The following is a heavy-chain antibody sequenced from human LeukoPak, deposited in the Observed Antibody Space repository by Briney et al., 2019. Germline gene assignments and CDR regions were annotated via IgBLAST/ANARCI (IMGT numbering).Heavy chain of an antibody. CDR2: IIPIFGTA. D-gene: IGHD6-13*01. CDR1: GGTFISYA. Sequence: GASVKVSCKASGGTFISYAINWVRQAPGQGLEWMGGIIPIFGTANYAQKFQGRVTITADESTSTAYMELSSLRSEDTAVYYCARAAYSSSWYYFDYWGQGTLVTVSS. V-gene: IGHV1-69*01. CDR3: ARAAYSSSWYYFDY. J-gene: IGHJ4*02.